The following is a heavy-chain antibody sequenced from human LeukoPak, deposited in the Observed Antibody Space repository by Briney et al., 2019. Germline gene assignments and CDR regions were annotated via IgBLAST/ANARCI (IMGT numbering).Heavy chain of an antibody. CDR3: ARAFDGSGSSPGDY. J-gene: IGHJ4*02. CDR2: ISSSSSTI. CDR1: GFSFNIYW. V-gene: IGHV3-48*04. D-gene: IGHD3-10*01. Sequence: GGSLRLSCAASGFSFNIYWMTWVRQAPGKGLEWVSYISSSSSTIYYADSVKGRFTISRDNAKNSLYLQMNSLRAEDTAVYYCARAFDGSGSSPGDYWGQGTLVTVSS.